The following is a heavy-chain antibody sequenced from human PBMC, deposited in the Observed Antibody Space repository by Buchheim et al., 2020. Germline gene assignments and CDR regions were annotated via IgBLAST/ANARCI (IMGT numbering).Heavy chain of an antibody. D-gene: IGHD5-12*01. Sequence: QVQLQQWGAGLLKPSETLSLTCAVYGGSFSGYYWSWIRQPPGKGLEWIGEINHSGSTNYNPSLKSRVTISVDTSKNQFSLKLSSVTAADTAVYYCARNVGLRWAGNWFDPWGQGTL. CDR3: ARNVGLRWAGNWFDP. CDR1: GGSFSGYY. CDR2: INHSGST. V-gene: IGHV4-34*01. J-gene: IGHJ5*02.